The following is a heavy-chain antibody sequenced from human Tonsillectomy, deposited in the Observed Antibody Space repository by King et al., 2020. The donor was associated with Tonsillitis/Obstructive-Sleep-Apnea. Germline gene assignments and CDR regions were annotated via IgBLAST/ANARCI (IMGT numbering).Heavy chain of an antibody. CDR1: GGSISSSSYY. CDR2: IYYSGST. V-gene: IGHV4-39*01. Sequence: QLQESGPGLVKPSETLSLTCTVSGGSISSSSYYWGWIRQPPGKGLEWIGSIYYSGSTYYNPSLKSRVTISVDTSKNQFSLKLSSVTAADTAVYYCARHGSPRVGAIDIWGQGTMVTVSS. CDR3: ARHGSPRVGAIDI. D-gene: IGHD1-26*01. J-gene: IGHJ3*02.